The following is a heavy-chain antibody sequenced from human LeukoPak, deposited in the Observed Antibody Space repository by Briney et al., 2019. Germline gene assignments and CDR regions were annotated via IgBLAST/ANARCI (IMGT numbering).Heavy chain of an antibody. Sequence: SVKVSCKASGGTFSSYAISWVRQAPGQGLEWMGGIIPIFGTANYAQKFQGRVTITADESTSTAYMELSSLRSEYTAVYYCARSPLGFWSGHFDYWGQGTLVTVSS. CDR3: ARSPLGFWSGHFDY. D-gene: IGHD3-3*01. V-gene: IGHV1-69*01. CDR1: GGTFSSYA. J-gene: IGHJ4*02. CDR2: IIPIFGTA.